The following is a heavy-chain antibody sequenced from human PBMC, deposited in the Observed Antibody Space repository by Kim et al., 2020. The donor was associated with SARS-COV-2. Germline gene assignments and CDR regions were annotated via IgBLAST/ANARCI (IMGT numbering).Heavy chain of an antibody. J-gene: IGHJ5*02. V-gene: IGHV3-48*02. D-gene: IGHD3-16*01. CDR3: ARGGGAYFYP. CDR1: GFTFGSYN. CDR2: ISTSGNTI. Sequence: GGSLRLSCAASGFTFGSYNMNWVRQAPGKGLEWLSYISTSGNTIYYADSVKGRFTISRDNAKNSLYLQMSSLRDEDTAVYYCARGGGAYFYPWGQGTLVTVSS.